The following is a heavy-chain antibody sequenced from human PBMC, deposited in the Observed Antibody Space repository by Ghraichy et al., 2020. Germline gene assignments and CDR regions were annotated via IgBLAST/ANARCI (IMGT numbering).Heavy chain of an antibody. CDR2: ISGRGTNT. CDR3: ATMGYSGSPLG. CDR1: GFTFSRYS. V-gene: IGHV3-48*02. D-gene: IGHD1-26*01. J-gene: IGHJ1*01. Sequence: GGSLRLSCAASGFTFSRYSMNWVRQAPGKGLVWVSFISGRGTNTHYADSVKGRFTISRDNAKNSVYLQMDSLRDEDTAVYYCATMGYSGSPLGWGQGTLVTVPS.